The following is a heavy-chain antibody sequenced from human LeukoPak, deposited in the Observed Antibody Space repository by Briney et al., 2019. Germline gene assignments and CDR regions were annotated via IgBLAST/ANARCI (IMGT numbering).Heavy chain of an antibody. D-gene: IGHD3-10*01. V-gene: IGHV3-49*04. CDR3: ARGPILLWIHNGMDV. J-gene: IGHJ6*02. Sequence: PGRSLRLSCLGSGFIFGEHAISWVRQAPGKALEWVGFIRSEAYGETTEYAASVSGRFINSRDNTRGIAYLQMNNLKIEDTAVYYCARGPILLWIHNGMDVWGPGTTVTVSS. CDR2: IRSEAYGETT. CDR1: GFIFGEHA.